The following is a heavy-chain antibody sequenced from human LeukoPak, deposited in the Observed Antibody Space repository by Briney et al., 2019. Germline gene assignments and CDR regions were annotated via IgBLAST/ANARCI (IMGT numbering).Heavy chain of an antibody. CDR1: GFTFSTYT. J-gene: IGHJ4*02. CDR2: ISCSGDP. Sequence: GGSLRLSCAASGFTFSTYTMSWVRQAPGEGLEWISGISCSGDPYYADSVKGRFTVSRDNSKNTLYLQLHSLRAEDTAVYYCAKGLGPTRSYFDCWGQGTLVTVSS. D-gene: IGHD3-16*01. V-gene: IGHV3-23*01. CDR3: AKGLGPTRSYFDC.